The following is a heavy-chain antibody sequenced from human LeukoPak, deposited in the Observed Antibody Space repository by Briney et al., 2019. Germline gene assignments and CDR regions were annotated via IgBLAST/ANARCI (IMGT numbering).Heavy chain of an antibody. D-gene: IGHD1-26*01. V-gene: IGHV3-23*01. J-gene: IGHJ4*02. CDR2: ISPSGTT. CDR3: AKDSRTGSPRAFDS. CDR1: GFTFSSYA. Sequence: GGSLRLSCAASGFTFSSYAMSWVRQAPGKGLEWVSTISPSGTTYHADSVQGRFTISRDTSKNTLYLQMNSLRAEDTAVYSCAKDSRTGSPRAFDSWGQGTLVIVSS.